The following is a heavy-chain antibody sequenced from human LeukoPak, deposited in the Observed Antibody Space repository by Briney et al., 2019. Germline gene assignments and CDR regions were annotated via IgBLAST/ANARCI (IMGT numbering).Heavy chain of an antibody. Sequence: GASVKVSCKASGYTFTNYGISWVRQAPGQGLEWMGWIAAYNGNTNYAQKLQGRVTMTTDTSTSTAYMELRSLRSDDTAVYYCAFQSPYCSSTSCYLDVWGKGTTVTVSS. CDR3: AFQSPYCSSTSCYLDV. D-gene: IGHD2-2*01. V-gene: IGHV1-18*01. J-gene: IGHJ6*04. CDR1: GYTFTNYG. CDR2: IAAYNGNT.